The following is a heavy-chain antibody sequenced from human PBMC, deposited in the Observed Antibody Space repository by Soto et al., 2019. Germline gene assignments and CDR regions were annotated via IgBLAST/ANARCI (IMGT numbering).Heavy chain of an antibody. CDR2: INHTGVT. CDR1: GGYFSAYL. V-gene: IGHV4-34*01. CDR3: ARTYNTHWFDP. Sequence: QVQLQQWGAGLLKPSETLSLTCAVSGGYFSAYLWSWIRQPPGKGLEWIGEINHTGVTNYNPSLKSRVTISVDTSKNQFSLNLSSVTAADTAVYFCARTYNTHWFDPWGQGTLVTVSS. D-gene: IGHD1-20*01. J-gene: IGHJ5*02.